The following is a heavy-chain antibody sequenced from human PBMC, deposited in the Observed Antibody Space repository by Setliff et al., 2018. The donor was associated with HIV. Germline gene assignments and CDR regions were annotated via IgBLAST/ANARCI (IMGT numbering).Heavy chain of an antibody. CDR1: VYTFTGYY. Sequence: ASVKVSCKASVYTFTGYYMHWVRQAPGQGLEWMGRINPYSGDTNYAQKFQGRVTMTRDTSINTAYIELSSLRSDDTAVYYCARGSTAVNYYYYHMDVWGKGTTVTVSS. CDR3: ARGSTAVNYYYYHMDV. V-gene: IGHV1-2*06. D-gene: IGHD2-2*01. J-gene: IGHJ6*03. CDR2: INPYSGDT.